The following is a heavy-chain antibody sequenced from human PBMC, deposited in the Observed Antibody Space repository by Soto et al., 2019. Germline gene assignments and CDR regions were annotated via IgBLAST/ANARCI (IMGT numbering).Heavy chain of an antibody. CDR3: ARAIFGRTTGTVDAFDI. CDR2: ISYDGTNK. J-gene: IGHJ3*02. D-gene: IGHD1-1*01. Sequence: GGSLRLSCAASGFTFSSYGMHWVRQAPGKGLEWVAVISYDGTNKYYADSVKGRFTISRDNSKNTLYLQMNSLRAEDTAVYYCARAIFGRTTGTVDAFDIWGQGTMVTVSS. V-gene: IGHV3-30*03. CDR1: GFTFSSYG.